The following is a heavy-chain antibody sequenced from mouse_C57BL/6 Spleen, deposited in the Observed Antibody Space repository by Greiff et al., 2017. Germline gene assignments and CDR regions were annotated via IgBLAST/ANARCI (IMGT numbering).Heavy chain of an antibody. CDR3: ALITTVVDYAMDY. V-gene: IGHV3-6*01. CDR2: ISYDGSN. D-gene: IGHD1-1*01. CDR1: GYSITSGYY. J-gene: IGHJ4*01. Sequence: EVKLQESGPGLVKPSQSLSLTCSVTGYSITSGYYWNWIRQFPGNKLEWMGYISYDGSNNYNPSLKNRISITRDTSKNQFFLKLNSVTTEDTATYYCALITTVVDYAMDYWGQGTSVTVSS.